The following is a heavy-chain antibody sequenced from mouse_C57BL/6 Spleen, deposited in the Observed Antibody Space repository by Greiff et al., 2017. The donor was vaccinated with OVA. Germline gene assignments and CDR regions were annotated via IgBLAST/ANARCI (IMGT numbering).Heavy chain of an antibody. CDR2: INPNNGGT. V-gene: IGHV1-18*01. CDR1: GYTFTDYN. D-gene: IGHD2-12*01. J-gene: IGHJ4*01. Sequence: EVQLQQSGPELVKPGASVKIPCKASGYTFTDYNMDWVKQSHGKSLEWIGDINPNNGGTIYNQKFKGKATLTVDKSSSTAYMELRSLTSEDTAVYYCARSLRYRGTGAMDYWGQGTSVTVSS. CDR3: ARSLRYRGTGAMDY.